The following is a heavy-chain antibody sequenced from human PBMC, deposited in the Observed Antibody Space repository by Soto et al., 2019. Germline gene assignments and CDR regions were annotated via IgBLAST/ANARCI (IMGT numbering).Heavy chain of an antibody. CDR3: ARGYRQSGYSSSWVFDY. J-gene: IGHJ4*02. V-gene: IGHV4-31*03. Sequence: QVQLQESGPGLVKPSQTLSLTCTVSGGSISSGGYYWNWIRQPPGKGLEWIGYIYSIGSTYYNPYLRTRVTISANTSENQFSLKLSSVTAADTAVYFCARGYRQSGYSSSWVFDYWGQGTLVNVSS. CDR2: IYSIGST. D-gene: IGHD6-13*01. CDR1: GGSISSGGYY.